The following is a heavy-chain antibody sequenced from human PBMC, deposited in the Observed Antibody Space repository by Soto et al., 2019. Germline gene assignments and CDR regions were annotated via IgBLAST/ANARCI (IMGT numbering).Heavy chain of an antibody. CDR1: GGTFSSYA. CDR2: IIPLFGTA. Sequence: QVQLVQSGAEVKKPGSAVKVSCKAYGGTFSSYAISWVRQAPGQGLECMGVIIPLFGTANYAQKFQGRVTIPADDSTSTAYMELSSLRSEDTAVYYWARDPFSSGAARRWYYGMDVWGQGTTVTVSS. D-gene: IGHD6-6*01. CDR3: ARDPFSSGAARRWYYGMDV. J-gene: IGHJ6*02. V-gene: IGHV1-69*01.